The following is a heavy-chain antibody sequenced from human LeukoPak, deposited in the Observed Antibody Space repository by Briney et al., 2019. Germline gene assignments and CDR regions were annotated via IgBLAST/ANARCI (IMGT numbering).Heavy chain of an antibody. J-gene: IGHJ4*02. CDR2: IYSGGTT. Sequence: GGSLRLSCAASGFTFSSYAMSWVRQAPGKGLEWVSVIYSGGTTYYADSVKGRFTISRDNAKNSLYLQMYSLRAEDTALYYCAKVGTAMVTKYYFDYWGQGTLVTVSS. V-gene: IGHV3-23*03. CDR3: AKVGTAMVTKYYFDY. CDR1: GFTFSSYA. D-gene: IGHD5-18*01.